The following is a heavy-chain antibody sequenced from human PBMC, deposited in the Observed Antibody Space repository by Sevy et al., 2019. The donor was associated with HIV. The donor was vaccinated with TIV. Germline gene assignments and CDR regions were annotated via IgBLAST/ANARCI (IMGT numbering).Heavy chain of an antibody. J-gene: IGHJ6*02. CDR1: GFTFRNFG. V-gene: IGHV3-30*03. CDR3: ARGGSGDYYYYGVDV. Sequence: GGSLRLSCVGSGFTFRNFGVQWLRQAPGKGLEWLSVVSYDGSSKYHVDSVKGRFIVSRDNSKITLYLQMTSLRTEDTAVYYCARGGSGDYYYYGVDVWGQGTTVTVSS. D-gene: IGHD3-10*01. CDR2: VSYDGSSK.